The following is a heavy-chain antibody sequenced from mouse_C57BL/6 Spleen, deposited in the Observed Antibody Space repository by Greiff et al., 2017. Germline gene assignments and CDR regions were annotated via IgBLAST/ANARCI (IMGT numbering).Heavy chain of an antibody. CDR2: INPYNGDT. CDR1: GYSFTGYF. D-gene: IGHD1-1*01. Sequence: VQLQQSGPELVKPGDSVKISCKASGYSFTGYFMNWVMQSHGKSLEWIGRINPYNGDTFYNQKFKGKATLTVDKSSSTAHMELRSLTSEDSAVYYCARRAYGSSFYYAMDYWGQGTSVTVSS. CDR3: ARRAYGSSFYYAMDY. J-gene: IGHJ4*01. V-gene: IGHV1-20*01.